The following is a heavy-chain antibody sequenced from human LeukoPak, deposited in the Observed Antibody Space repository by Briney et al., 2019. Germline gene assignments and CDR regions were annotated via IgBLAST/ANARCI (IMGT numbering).Heavy chain of an antibody. CDR1: GYTFTSYA. V-gene: IGHV7-4-1*02. D-gene: IGHD2-15*01. Sequence: ASVKVSCKASGYTFTSYAMNWVRQAPGQGLEWMGWINTNTGNPTYAQGFTGRFVFSLDTSVSTVYLPISSLKAEDTAVYYCARGARHCSGGSCYFLWRFDPWGQGTLVTVSS. CDR2: INTNTGNP. J-gene: IGHJ5*02. CDR3: ARGARHCSGGSCYFLWRFDP.